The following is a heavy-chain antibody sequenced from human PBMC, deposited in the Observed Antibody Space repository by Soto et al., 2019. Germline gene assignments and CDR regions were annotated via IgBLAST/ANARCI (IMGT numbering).Heavy chain of an antibody. V-gene: IGHV3-73*02. CDR3: TRWGPCSGGSCTGGSRFDY. Sequence: EVQLVESGGGLVQPGGSLKLSCAASGFTFSGSAMHWVRQASGKGLEWVGRIRSKANSYATAYVASVKGRFTISRDDSKNTAYLQMNSLKTEDTAVYYCTRWGPCSGGSCTGGSRFDYWGQGTLVTVSS. D-gene: IGHD2-15*01. J-gene: IGHJ4*02. CDR1: GFTFSGSA. CDR2: IRSKANSYAT.